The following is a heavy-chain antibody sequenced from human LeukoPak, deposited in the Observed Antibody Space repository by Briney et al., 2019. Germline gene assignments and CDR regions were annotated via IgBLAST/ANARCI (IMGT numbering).Heavy chain of an antibody. Sequence: PSETLSLTCTVSGGSVSSGSYYWSWIRQPPGKGLEWIGYIYYSGSTNYNPSLKSRVTISVDTSKNQFSLKLSSVTAADTAVYYCARADTGYYFDYWGQGTLATVSS. J-gene: IGHJ4*02. CDR2: IYYSGST. V-gene: IGHV4-61*01. CDR3: ARADTGYYFDY. CDR1: GGSVSSGSYY. D-gene: IGHD5-18*01.